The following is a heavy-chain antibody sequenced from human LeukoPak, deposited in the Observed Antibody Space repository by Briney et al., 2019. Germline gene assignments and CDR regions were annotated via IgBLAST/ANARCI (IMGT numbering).Heavy chain of an antibody. V-gene: IGHV1-18*01. CDR3: ARASRAAAGTATES. Sequence: GASVKVSCKASGYTFTSYGISWVRQAPGQGLEWMGWISAYNGNTNYAQKFQGRVTMTRDTSISTAYMELSRLRSDDTAVYYCARASRAAAGTATESWGQGTLVTVSS. D-gene: IGHD6-13*01. CDR2: ISAYNGNT. CDR1: GYTFTSYG. J-gene: IGHJ5*02.